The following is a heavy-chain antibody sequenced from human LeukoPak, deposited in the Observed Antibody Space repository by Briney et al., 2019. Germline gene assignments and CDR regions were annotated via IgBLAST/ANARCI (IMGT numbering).Heavy chain of an antibody. Sequence: GGSLRLSCAASGFTLSSYRMNWVRQAPGKGLVWVSRINTDGSSTKYADSVKGRFTISRDTAKNTLYLQMNSLRAEDTAVYYCARLQTHSGTYADTFDLWGQGTMVTVSS. V-gene: IGHV3-74*03. CDR2: INTDGSST. CDR1: GFTLSSYR. CDR3: ARLQTHSGTYADTFDL. D-gene: IGHD1-26*01. J-gene: IGHJ3*01.